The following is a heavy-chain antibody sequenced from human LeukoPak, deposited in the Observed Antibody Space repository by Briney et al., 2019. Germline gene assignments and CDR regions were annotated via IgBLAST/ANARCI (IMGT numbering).Heavy chain of an antibody. Sequence: SGPTLVKPTQPLTLICTFSGFSLSSSGVGVGWIRQPPRKALEWLALIYWDDDKRFSPSLKSRLTITKDTSKNQVVLTMTNMDPVDTATYYCAHTSMVRGVIAPYFDFWGQGTLVTVSS. CDR1: GFSLSSSGVG. J-gene: IGHJ4*02. CDR2: IYWDDDK. V-gene: IGHV2-5*02. CDR3: AHTSMVRGVIAPYFDF. D-gene: IGHD3-10*01.